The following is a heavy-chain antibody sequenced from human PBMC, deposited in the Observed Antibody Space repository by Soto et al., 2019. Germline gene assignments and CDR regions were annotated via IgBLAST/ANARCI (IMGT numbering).Heavy chain of an antibody. Sequence: ASVKVSCKASGYTFTSYYMHWVRQAPGQGLEWMGIINPSGGSTSYAQKFQGRVTMTRDTSTSTVYMELSSLRSEDTAVYYCARAPAKRGYSYGFLYYYGREVGGQGTRVTSP. D-gene: IGHD5-18*01. V-gene: IGHV1-46*01. CDR1: GYTFTSYY. J-gene: IGHJ6*02. CDR3: ARAPAKRGYSYGFLYYYGREV. CDR2: INPSGGST.